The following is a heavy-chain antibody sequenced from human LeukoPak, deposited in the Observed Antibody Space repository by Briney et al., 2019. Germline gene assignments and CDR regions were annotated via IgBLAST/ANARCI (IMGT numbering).Heavy chain of an antibody. CDR1: GYTFTGYG. CDR3: ARDASPLDPLDY. CDR2: ISAYNGNT. D-gene: IGHD3-3*01. Sequence: ASVKVSCKASGYTFTGYGISWVRQAPGQGLEWMGWISAYNGNTNYAQKLQGRVTMTTDTSTSTAHMELRSLRSDDTAVYYCARDASPLDPLDYWGQGTLVTVSS. J-gene: IGHJ4*02. V-gene: IGHV1-18*01.